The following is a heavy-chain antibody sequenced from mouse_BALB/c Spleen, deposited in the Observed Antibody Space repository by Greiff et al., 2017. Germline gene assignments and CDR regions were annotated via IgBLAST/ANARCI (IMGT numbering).Heavy chain of an antibody. D-gene: IGHD1-2*01. CDR1: GYSITSDYA. V-gene: IGHV3-2*02. CDR3: ARDYGSLYAMDY. Sequence: EVQLQESGPGLVKPSQSLSLTCTVTGYSITSDYAWNWIRQFPGNKLEWMGYISYSGSTSYNPSLKSRISITRDTSKNQFFLQLNSVTTEDTATYYCARDYGSLYAMDYWGQGTSVTVSS. CDR2: ISYSGST. J-gene: IGHJ4*01.